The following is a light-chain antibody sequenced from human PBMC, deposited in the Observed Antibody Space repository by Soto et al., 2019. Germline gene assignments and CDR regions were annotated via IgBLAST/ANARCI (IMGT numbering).Light chain of an antibody. CDR3: QQYSTFWT. J-gene: IGKJ1*01. CDR2: KTS. V-gene: IGKV1-5*03. CDR1: QSINNW. Sequence: DIQLTQSPSTLSASVGDRVPITCRASQSINNWLAWYQQKPGKAPKLLIYKTSDLESGVPSRFSGSGSGTEFSLTISSLQPDDIATYYCQQYSTFWTFGQGTKVDI.